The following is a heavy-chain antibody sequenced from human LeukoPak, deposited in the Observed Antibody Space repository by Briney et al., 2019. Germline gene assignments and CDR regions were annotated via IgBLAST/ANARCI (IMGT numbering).Heavy chain of an antibody. CDR1: GGSISSYY. CDR3: ARSLTVSDCFDY. Sequence: SETLSLTCTVSGGSISSYYWSWIRQPPGKGLEWIGYIYYSGSTNYNPSLKSRVTISVDTSKNQFSLKLSSVTAADTAVYYCARSLTVSDCFDYWGQGALVTVSS. CDR2: IYYSGST. J-gene: IGHJ4*02. D-gene: IGHD2/OR15-2a*01. V-gene: IGHV4-59*08.